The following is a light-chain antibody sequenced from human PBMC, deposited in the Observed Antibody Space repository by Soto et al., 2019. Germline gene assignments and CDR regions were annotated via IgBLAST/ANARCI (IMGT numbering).Light chain of an antibody. J-gene: IGKJ4*01. CDR3: QHSYNTPST. CDR1: QRSSSP. V-gene: IGKV1-39*01. CDR2: AAS. Sequence: DIQMTQSPSSMSASVGDRVTITSRARQRSSSPLHWYQQKPGKAPELLICAASSLRSGVPSRFIGSGSGTDFTLTIASLQPEDSATYYCQHSYNTPSTFGGGTKVEVK.